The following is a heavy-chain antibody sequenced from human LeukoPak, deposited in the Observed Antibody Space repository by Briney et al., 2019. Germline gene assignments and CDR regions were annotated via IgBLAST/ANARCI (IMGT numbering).Heavy chain of an antibody. CDR1: GGSISSYY. J-gene: IGHJ5*02. CDR3: ARDNGAQFDP. V-gene: IGHV4-59*01. CDR2: IYYSGGT. Sequence: PSETLSLTCTVSGGSISSYYWSWIRQPPGKGLEWIGYIYYSGGTNYNPSLKSRVTISVDTSKNQFSLKLSSVTAADTAVYYCARDNGAQFDPWGQGTLVTVSS.